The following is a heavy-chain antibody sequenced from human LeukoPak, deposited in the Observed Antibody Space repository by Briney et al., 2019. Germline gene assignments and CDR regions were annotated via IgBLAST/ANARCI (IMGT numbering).Heavy chain of an antibody. CDR2: FDPEDGET. CDR3: ATHSPDIAVVEVLVY. D-gene: IGHD6-19*01. J-gene: IGHJ4*02. V-gene: IGHV1-24*01. Sequence: ASVTVSCKVSGYTLTELSMHWVRQAPGKGLEWMGGFDPEDGETIYAQKFQGRVTMTEDTSTDTAYMELSSLRSEDTAVYYCATHSPDIAVVEVLVYWGQGTLVTVSS. CDR1: GYTLTELS.